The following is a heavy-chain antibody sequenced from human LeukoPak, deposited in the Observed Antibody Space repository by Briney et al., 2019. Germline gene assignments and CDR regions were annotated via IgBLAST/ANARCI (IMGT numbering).Heavy chain of an antibody. V-gene: IGHV1-46*01. Sequence: ASVKVSCKTSGYIFTSYYMHWVRQAPGQGPEWMGKINPSGGSTSNAQKFQGRVTMTRDTSTSTVYMDLSSLRSEDTAVYYCTRGTYYSDRSGYLGLDYWGQGTLVTVSS. CDR1: GYIFTSYY. D-gene: IGHD3-22*01. CDR2: INPSGGST. CDR3: TRGTYYSDRSGYLGLDY. J-gene: IGHJ4*02.